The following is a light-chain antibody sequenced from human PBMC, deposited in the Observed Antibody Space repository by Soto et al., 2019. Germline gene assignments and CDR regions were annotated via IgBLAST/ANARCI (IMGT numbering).Light chain of an antibody. Sequence: QSALTQPASVSGSPGQSITISCTGTSSDVGGCNYVSWYQQYPGKAPKLIIYDVTERPSGVPDRFSGSKSGNTASLTVSGLRADDEAVYYCNSYAGGDSFDVIFGGGTKLTVL. V-gene: IGLV2-8*01. CDR1: SSDVGGCNY. CDR3: NSYAGGDSFDVI. J-gene: IGLJ2*01. CDR2: DVT.